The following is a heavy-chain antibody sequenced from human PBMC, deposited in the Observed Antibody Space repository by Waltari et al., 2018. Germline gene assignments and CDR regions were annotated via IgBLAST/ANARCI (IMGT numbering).Heavy chain of an antibody. CDR1: GGSISSSSYY. CDR2: IYYSGST. D-gene: IGHD2-15*01. J-gene: IGHJ2*01. CDR3: ARESGDIVVVVAATYWYFDL. V-gene: IGHV4-39*07. Sequence: QLQLQESGPGLVKPSETLSLTCTVSGGSISSSSYYWGWLRQPPGQGLEWIGSIYYSGSTYYNPSLKSRVTISVDTSKNQFSLKLSSVTAADTAVYYCARESGDIVVVVAATYWYFDLWGRGTLVTVSS.